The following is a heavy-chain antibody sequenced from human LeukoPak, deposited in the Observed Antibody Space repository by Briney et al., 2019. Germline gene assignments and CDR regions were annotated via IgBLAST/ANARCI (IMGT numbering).Heavy chain of an antibody. CDR1: GFTFSNHS. D-gene: IGHD1-26*01. V-gene: IGHV3-23*01. CDR3: AKGSVGDVYRFDD. Sequence: GGSLRLSCAAAGFTFSNHSMSWVRLAPRKGLECVSAISPSGGSTYYADSVKCRFTISRDSSQNTPYLQMNSLRAQDTAVYYCAKGSVGDVYRFDDWGQGALVTVSS. J-gene: IGHJ4*02. CDR2: ISPSGGST.